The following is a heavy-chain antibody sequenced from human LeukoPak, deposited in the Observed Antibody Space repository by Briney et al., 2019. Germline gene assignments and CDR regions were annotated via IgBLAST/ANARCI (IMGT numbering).Heavy chain of an antibody. Sequence: SETLSLTCTVSGGPISSGGYYWSWIRQHPGKGLEWIGYIYYSGSTYYNPSLKSRVTISVDTSKNQFSLKLSSVTAADTAVYYCARESLEDYVWGSYRLFDYWGQGTLVTVSS. J-gene: IGHJ4*02. CDR3: ARESLEDYVWGSYRLFDY. CDR2: IYYSGST. V-gene: IGHV4-31*03. CDR1: GGPISSGGYY. D-gene: IGHD3-16*02.